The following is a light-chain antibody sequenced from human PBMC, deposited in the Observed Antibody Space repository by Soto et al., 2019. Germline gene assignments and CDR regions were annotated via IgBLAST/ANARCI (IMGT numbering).Light chain of an antibody. CDR2: EVS. V-gene: IGLV2-14*01. Sequence: QSALTQPASVSGSPGQSITISCTGTSSDVGGYNFVSWYQHHPGKAPKLMIYEVSNRPSGASNRFSGSKSGNTASLTISGLQAEDEADYYCSSYTSSSTLVFGTGTKVTVL. J-gene: IGLJ1*01. CDR3: SSYTSSSTLV. CDR1: SSDVGGYNF.